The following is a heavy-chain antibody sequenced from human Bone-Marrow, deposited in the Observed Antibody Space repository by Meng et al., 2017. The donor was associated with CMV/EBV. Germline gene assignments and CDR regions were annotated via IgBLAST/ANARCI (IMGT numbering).Heavy chain of an antibody. J-gene: IGHJ6*02. CDR1: GFTFSSYE. V-gene: IGHV3-48*03. Sequence: GESLKILCAASGFTFSSYEMNWVRQAPGKGLEWVSYISSSGSNIYYADSVKGRFTISRDNSKNSLYLQMNSLRAEDTAVYYCARDEVVLGMDDWGQGTTVTVSS. CDR2: ISSSGSNI. D-gene: IGHD2-15*01. CDR3: ARDEVVLGMDD.